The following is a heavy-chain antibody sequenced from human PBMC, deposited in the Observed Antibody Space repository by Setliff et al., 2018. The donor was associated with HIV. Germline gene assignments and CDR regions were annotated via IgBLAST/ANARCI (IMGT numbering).Heavy chain of an antibody. D-gene: IGHD3-16*01. CDR1: GGSIDNNKYY. J-gene: IGHJ3*02. Sequence: TLSLTCSVSGGSIDNNKYYWTWIRQPPGKGLEWLALIYWDDDKRYSPSLKSRLTITKDTSKNQVVLTMTNMDPVDTATYYCAHRLGVMAAFDIWGQGTMVTVSS. V-gene: IGHV2-5*08. CDR2: IYWDDDK. CDR3: AHRLGVMAAFDI.